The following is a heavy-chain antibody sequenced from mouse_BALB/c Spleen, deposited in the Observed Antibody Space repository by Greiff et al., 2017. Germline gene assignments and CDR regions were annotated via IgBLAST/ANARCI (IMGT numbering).Heavy chain of an antibody. CDR1: GFTFTDYY. D-gene: IGHD4-1*01. Sequence: EVKLMESGGGLVQPGGSLRLSCATSGFTFTDYYMSWVRQPPGKALEWLGFIRNKANGYTTEYSASVKGRFTISRDNSQSILYLQMNTLRAEDSATYYCARDEGTGTSWFAYWGQGTLVTVSA. V-gene: IGHV7-3*02. CDR3: ARDEGTGTSWFAY. J-gene: IGHJ3*01. CDR2: IRNKANGYTT.